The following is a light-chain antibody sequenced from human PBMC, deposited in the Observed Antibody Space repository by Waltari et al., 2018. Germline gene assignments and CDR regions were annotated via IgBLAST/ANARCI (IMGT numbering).Light chain of an antibody. Sequence: QSALTQPASVSGSPGQSITISCSGTDSDVGAYAFLSWYQQPPGKAPHLIIYEVSNRPSGISNRFAASKSGNTASRTISGLQAEDEADYYCSSYTTSSAPGVFGTGTRVTV. V-gene: IGLV2-14*01. J-gene: IGLJ1*01. CDR3: SSYTTSSAPGV. CDR2: EVS. CDR1: DSDVGAYAF.